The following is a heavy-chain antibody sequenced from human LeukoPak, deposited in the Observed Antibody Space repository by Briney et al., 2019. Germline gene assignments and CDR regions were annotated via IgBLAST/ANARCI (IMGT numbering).Heavy chain of an antibody. CDR1: GFTFSSYW. D-gene: IGHD6-13*01. CDR3: AKASSSWYLGRIYYYYYMDV. CDR2: INSDGSST. Sequence: GGSLRLSCAASGFTFSSYWMHWVRQAPGKGLVWVSRINSDGSSTSYADSVKGRFTISRDNAKNTLYLQMNSLRAEDTAVYYCAKASSSWYLGRIYYYYYMDVWGKGTTVTVSS. J-gene: IGHJ6*03. V-gene: IGHV3-74*01.